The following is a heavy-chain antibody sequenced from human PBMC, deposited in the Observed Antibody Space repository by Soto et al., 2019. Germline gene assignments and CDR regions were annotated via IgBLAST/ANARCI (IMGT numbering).Heavy chain of an antibody. J-gene: IGHJ5*02. CDR2: ISYDGSNK. V-gene: IGHV3-30*18. CDR1: GFTFSIYG. Sequence: GGSLRLSCAASGFTFSIYGMHWVRHAPGKGLEWVAVISYDGSNKYYADSVKGRFTISRDNSKNTLYLQMNSLRAEDTAVYYCAKDLGGIAVAGTVYFDPWGQGTLVTVSS. D-gene: IGHD6-19*01. CDR3: AKDLGGIAVAGTVYFDP.